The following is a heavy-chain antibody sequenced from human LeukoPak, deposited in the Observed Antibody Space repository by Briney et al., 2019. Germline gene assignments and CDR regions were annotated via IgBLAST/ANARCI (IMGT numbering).Heavy chain of an antibody. Sequence: GASVKVSCKASGGTFSSYAISWVRQAPGQGLEWMGGIIPIFGTANYAQKFQGRVTITADESTSTAYMELSSLRSEDTAVYYCARRYCSGGSCYWFDPWGQGTQVTVSS. J-gene: IGHJ5*02. D-gene: IGHD2-15*01. CDR2: IIPIFGTA. CDR1: GGTFSSYA. V-gene: IGHV1-69*13. CDR3: ARRYCSGGSCYWFDP.